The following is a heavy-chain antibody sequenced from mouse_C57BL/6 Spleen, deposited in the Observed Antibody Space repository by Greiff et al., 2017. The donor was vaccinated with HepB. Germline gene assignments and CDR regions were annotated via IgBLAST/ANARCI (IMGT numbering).Heavy chain of an antibody. J-gene: IGHJ1*03. Sequence: EVKLEESGGGLVKPGGSLKLSCAASGFTFSSYAMSWVRQTPEKRLEWVATISDGGSYTYYPDNVKGRFTISRDNAKNNLYLQMSHLKSEDTAMYYCARDGGYYGWYFDVWGTGTTVTVSS. D-gene: IGHD1-1*01. CDR2: ISDGGSYT. V-gene: IGHV5-4*01. CDR1: GFTFSSYA. CDR3: ARDGGYYGWYFDV.